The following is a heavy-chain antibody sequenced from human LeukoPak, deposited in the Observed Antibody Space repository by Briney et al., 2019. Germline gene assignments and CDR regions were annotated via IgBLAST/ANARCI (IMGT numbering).Heavy chain of an antibody. CDR1: GYSFTSYW. Sequence: GESLKISCKGSGYSFTSYWISWVRQIPGKGLEWMGRIDPSDSYTNCSPPFEGHVTISADKSNTTAYLQWSSLKASDSAMYYCARHRVDRYGDYEADYWGQGTLVTVSS. CDR3: ARHRVDRYGDYEADY. J-gene: IGHJ4*02. D-gene: IGHD4-17*01. V-gene: IGHV5-10-1*01. CDR2: IDPSDSYT.